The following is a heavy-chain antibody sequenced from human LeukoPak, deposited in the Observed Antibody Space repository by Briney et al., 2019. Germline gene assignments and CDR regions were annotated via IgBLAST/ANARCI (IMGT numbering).Heavy chain of an antibody. CDR2: MNSYGSST. CDR3: ARLPTGSSLHY. V-gene: IGHV3-74*01. J-gene: IGHJ4*02. D-gene: IGHD6-6*01. Sequence: PGGSLRLSCAASGLTFSIHWMHWVRQSPGNGRGWGSSMNSYGSSTRYADSVKGRFTIYRDNAKNTLSLQMNSLRAEDTAVYYCARLPTGSSLHYWGQGTLATVSS. CDR1: GLTFSIHW.